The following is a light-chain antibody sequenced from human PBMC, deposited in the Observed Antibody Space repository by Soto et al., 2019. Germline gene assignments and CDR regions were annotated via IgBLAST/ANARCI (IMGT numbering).Light chain of an antibody. CDR1: SSDVGGYDY. CDR2: EVS. Sequence: QSALTQPASVSGSPGQSITISCTGTSSDVGGYDYLSWFQQHPGEAPKLMIYEVSNRPSGVSHRFSGSKSGNTASLTISGLQAEDEADYYCSSYTTSRTWVFGGGTKVTVL. CDR3: SSYTTSRTWV. V-gene: IGLV2-14*01. J-gene: IGLJ3*02.